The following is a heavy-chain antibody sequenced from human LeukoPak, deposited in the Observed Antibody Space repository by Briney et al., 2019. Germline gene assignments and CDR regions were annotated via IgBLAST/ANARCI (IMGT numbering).Heavy chain of an antibody. CDR2: IYRGGSA. J-gene: IGHJ4*02. Sequence: SETLSLTCTVSGDSISNSRWWTWVRHSPGQGLEWIGEIYRGGSAKYNPSLKSRVTMSMDKSKNQFSLELNSVTAADTAVYYCARVGYNGFGVLDYWGQGNLVTVSS. V-gene: IGHV4-4*02. CDR1: GDSISNSRW. D-gene: IGHD1-26*01. CDR3: ARVGYNGFGVLDY.